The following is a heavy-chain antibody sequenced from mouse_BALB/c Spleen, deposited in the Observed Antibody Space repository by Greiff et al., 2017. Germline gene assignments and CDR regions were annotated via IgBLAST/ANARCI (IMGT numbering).Heavy chain of an antibody. CDR2: TWGGGST. Sequence: QVQLKQSGPGLVAPSQSLSITCTVSGFSFSRYSVHWVRQPPGKGLEWLGMTWGGGSTDYNSALKSRLSISKDNSKSQVFLKMNSLQTDDTAMYYCARNNYYGSSYDAMDYWGQGTSVTVSS. CDR3: ARNNYYGSSYDAMDY. D-gene: IGHD1-1*01. CDR1: GFSFSRYS. V-gene: IGHV2-6-4*01. J-gene: IGHJ4*01.